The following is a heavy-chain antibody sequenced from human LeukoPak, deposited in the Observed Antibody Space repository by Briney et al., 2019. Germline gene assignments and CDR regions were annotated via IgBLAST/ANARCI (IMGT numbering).Heavy chain of an antibody. CDR3: ARFSPRAMGNYLDF. D-gene: IGHD7-27*01. CDR2: IYPRGST. V-gene: IGHV4-30-2*01. CDR1: GGSISSGTYS. Sequence: SQTLSLTCAVSGGSISSGTYSWSWIRQPPGKGLEWIGYIYPRGSTYYNPSLKSRVILSLDKSANQFSLNLSSVTAADTAVYYCARFSPRAMGNYLDFWGQGTLVTVSS. J-gene: IGHJ4*02.